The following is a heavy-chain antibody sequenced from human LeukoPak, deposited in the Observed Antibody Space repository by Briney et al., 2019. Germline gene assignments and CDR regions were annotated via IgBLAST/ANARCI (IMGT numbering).Heavy chain of an antibody. D-gene: IGHD1-7*01. J-gene: IGHJ4*02. CDR3: AKGRLRELNDC. V-gene: IGHV3-23*01. CDR1: GSPFSTLV. Sequence: GALQLPFSASGSPFSTLVMTWVPPGPGKGLGWVSSIGESGGNTYYADSVKGRFTISRDNSKNTLYLQMNSLRDEDTAVYYCAKGRLRELNDCWGQGTLVTVSS. CDR2: IGESGGNT.